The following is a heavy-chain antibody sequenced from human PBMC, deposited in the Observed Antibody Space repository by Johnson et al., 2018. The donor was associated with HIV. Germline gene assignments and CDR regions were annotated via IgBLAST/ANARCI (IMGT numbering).Heavy chain of an antibody. CDR1: GFTFSSYW. CDR2: ISYDGSNK. D-gene: IGHD3-9*01. CDR3: ARAGDYDVLTGSLLRGTFDV. V-gene: IGHV3-30*03. J-gene: IGHJ3*01. Sequence: QVQLVESGGGVVQPGGSLRLSCAASGFTFSSYWMHWVRQAPGKGLEWVAIISYDGSNKYYADSVRGRFTISRDNSKNTLYLQMRSLRAGDTGVYYCARAGDYDVLTGSLLRGTFDVWGQGTMVTVSS.